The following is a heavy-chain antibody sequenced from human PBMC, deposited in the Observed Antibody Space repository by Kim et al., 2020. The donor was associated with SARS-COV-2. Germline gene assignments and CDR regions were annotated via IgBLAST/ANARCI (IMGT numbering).Heavy chain of an antibody. Sequence: SETLSLTCTVSGGSISSSSYYWGWIRQPPGKGLEWIGSIYYSGSTYYNPSLKSRVTISVDTSKNQFSLKLSSVTAADTAVYYCARSLGAGPSTIFGVVIIPWAFDIWGQGTMVTVSS. J-gene: IGHJ3*02. D-gene: IGHD3-3*01. V-gene: IGHV4-39*01. CDR2: IYYSGST. CDR3: ARSLGAGPSTIFGVVIIPWAFDI. CDR1: GGSISSSSYY.